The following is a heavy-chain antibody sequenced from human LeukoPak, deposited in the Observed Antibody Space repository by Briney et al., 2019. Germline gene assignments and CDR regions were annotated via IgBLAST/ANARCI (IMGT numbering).Heavy chain of an antibody. J-gene: IGHJ4*02. Sequence: GGSLRLSCAASGFTFSNYAMSWVRQAPGKGLEWVSAINDSGGSTYYADSVKGRFTISRDNSKNTLYLQMNSLRAEDTAVYYCARGRIAAGIDYWGQGTLVTVSS. CDR1: GFTFSNYA. CDR3: ARGRIAAGIDY. CDR2: INDSGGST. V-gene: IGHV3-23*01. D-gene: IGHD6-13*01.